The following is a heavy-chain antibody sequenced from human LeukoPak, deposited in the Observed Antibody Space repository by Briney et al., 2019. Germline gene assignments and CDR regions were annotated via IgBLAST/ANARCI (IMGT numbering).Heavy chain of an antibody. V-gene: IGHV3-7*01. Sequence: GGSLRLSCAASGFTFSSYWMSWVRQAPGKGLEWVANIKQDGSEKYYVDSVKGRSTISRDNAKNSLYLQMNSLRAEDTAVYYCARHSRVTSWVMDVWGQGTTVTVSS. CDR3: ARHSRVTSWVMDV. CDR2: IKQDGSEK. J-gene: IGHJ6*02. D-gene: IGHD4-11*01. CDR1: GFTFSSYW.